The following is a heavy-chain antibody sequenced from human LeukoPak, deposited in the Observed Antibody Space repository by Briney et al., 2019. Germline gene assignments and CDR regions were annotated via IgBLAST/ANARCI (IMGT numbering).Heavy chain of an antibody. Sequence: ASVIGTCKASGYGFSDYYMHWVRRAPGHGLEYMGWVNPNSGDNNCAQKFQARVSMTRDTSITTLYMELTSRRSDDTAVYFCVRGGGIQSCGGKTCFRGITHCGQGSPVTVSS. CDR1: GYGFSDYY. J-gene: IGHJ4*02. D-gene: IGHD2-21*01. CDR2: VNPNSGDN. CDR3: VRGGGIQSCGGKTCFRGITH. V-gene: IGHV1-2*02.